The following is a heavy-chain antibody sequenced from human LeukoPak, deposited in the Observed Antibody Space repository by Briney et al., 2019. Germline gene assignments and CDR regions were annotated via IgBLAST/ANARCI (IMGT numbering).Heavy chain of an antibody. Sequence: ASVKVSCKASGYTFTSYGISWVRQAPGQGPEWMGWISAYNGNTNYAQKLQGRVTMTTDTSTSTAYMELRSLRSGDTAVYYCARDEWELLRSPSGHWGQGTLVTVSS. V-gene: IGHV1-18*01. J-gene: IGHJ4*02. D-gene: IGHD1-26*01. CDR3: ARDEWELLRSPSGH. CDR1: GYTFTSYG. CDR2: ISAYNGNT.